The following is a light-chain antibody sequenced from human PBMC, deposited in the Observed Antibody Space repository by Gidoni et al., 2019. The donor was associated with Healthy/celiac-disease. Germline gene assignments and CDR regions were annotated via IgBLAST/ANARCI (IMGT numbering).Light chain of an antibody. CDR1: SSDVGNYNL. V-gene: IGLV2-23*01. CDR3: CSYAGSSTLV. Sequence: QSALTQPASVSGSPGQSITISCSGSSSDVGNYNLVSWYQQHPGKAPKLMIYEASKRPSGFSNRFSGSKSGNTASLTISGLQAEDEADYYCCSYAGSSTLVFGGGTKLTVL. J-gene: IGLJ3*02. CDR2: EAS.